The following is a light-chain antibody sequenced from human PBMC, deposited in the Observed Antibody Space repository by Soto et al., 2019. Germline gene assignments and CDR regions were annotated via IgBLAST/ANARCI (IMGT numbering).Light chain of an antibody. CDR2: SNN. CDR3: AAWDDSLNGVV. Sequence: SVLTQPPSASGTPGQRVTLSCSGSSSHIGSNTVNWYQQLPGTAPKLLIYSNNQRPSGVPDRFSGSKSGTSASLAISGLQSEDEADYYCAAWDDSLNGVVFGGGTQLTVL. CDR1: SSHIGSNT. V-gene: IGLV1-44*01. J-gene: IGLJ2*01.